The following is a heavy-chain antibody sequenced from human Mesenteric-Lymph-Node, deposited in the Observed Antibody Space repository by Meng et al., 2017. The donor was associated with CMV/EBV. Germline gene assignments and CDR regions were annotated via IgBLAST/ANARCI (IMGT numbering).Heavy chain of an antibody. CDR1: YSFTTYR. CDR2: INPSDFDT. CDR3: ARHYSGAGFLEWYFDY. Sequence: YSFTTYRIGWVRQMPGKGLEWMGIINPSDFDTKYSPSFQGQVTISADKSISTAFLQWSSLKASDTAMYYCARHYSGAGFLEWYFDYWGQGTLVTVSS. D-gene: IGHD3-3*01. J-gene: IGHJ4*02. V-gene: IGHV5-51*01.